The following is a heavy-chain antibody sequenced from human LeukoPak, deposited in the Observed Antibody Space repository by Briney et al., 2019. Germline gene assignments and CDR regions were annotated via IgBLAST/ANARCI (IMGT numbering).Heavy chain of an antibody. CDR3: ASDSIAVAGTRSDY. V-gene: IGHV1-69*04. Sequence: SVKVSCKASGGTFSSYAISWVRQAPGQGLEWMGRIIPILGIANYAQKFQGRVTITADKSTSTAYMELSSLRSGDTAVYYCASDSIAVAGTRSDYWGQGTLVTVSS. J-gene: IGHJ4*02. CDR2: IIPILGIA. CDR1: GGTFSSYA. D-gene: IGHD6-19*01.